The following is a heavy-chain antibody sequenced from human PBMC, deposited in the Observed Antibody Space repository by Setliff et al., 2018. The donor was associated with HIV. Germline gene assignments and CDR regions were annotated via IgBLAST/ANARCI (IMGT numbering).Heavy chain of an antibody. V-gene: IGHV1-69*05. D-gene: IGHD3-22*01. J-gene: IGHJ3*02. CDR3: ASDYYDSSGYPQGAFDI. CDR1: GGTFSSYA. Sequence: GASVKVSCKASGGTFSSYAISWVRQAPGQGLEWMGGIIPIFGTANYAQKVQGRVTITTDESTSTAYMELSSLRSEDTAVYYCASDYYDSSGYPQGAFDIWGQGTMVTVSS. CDR2: IIPIFGTA.